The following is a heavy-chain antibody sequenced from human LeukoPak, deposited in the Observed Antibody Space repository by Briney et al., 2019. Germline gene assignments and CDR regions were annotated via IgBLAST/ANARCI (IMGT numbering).Heavy chain of an antibody. J-gene: IGHJ3*02. D-gene: IGHD2-15*01. CDR1: GFTFDDYA. CDR3: AVVAATTAFDI. V-gene: IGHV3-43D*03. CDR2: ISWDGGST. Sequence: PGGSLRLSCAASGFTFDDYAMHWVRQAPGKGLEWVSLISWDGGSTYYADSVKGRFTISRDNSKNSLYLQMNSLRAEDTALYYCAVVAATTAFDIWGQGTMVTVSS.